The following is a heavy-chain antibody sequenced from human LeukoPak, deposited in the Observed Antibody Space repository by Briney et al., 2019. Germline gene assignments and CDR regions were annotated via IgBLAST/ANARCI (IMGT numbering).Heavy chain of an antibody. CDR3: ARIATVTTGYFDY. J-gene: IGHJ4*02. CDR2: IYYSGST. D-gene: IGHD4-17*01. V-gene: IGHV4-39*07. Sequence: SETLSLTCSVSGGSISSSGYYWGWIRQPPGKGLEWIGSIYYSGSTYYNPSLKSRVTISVDTSKNQFSLKLSSVTAADTAVYYCARIATVTTGYFDYWGQGTLVTVSS. CDR1: GGSISSSGYY.